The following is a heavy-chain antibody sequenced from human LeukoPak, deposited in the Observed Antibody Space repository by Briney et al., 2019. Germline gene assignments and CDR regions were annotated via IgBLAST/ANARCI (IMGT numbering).Heavy chain of an antibody. D-gene: IGHD3-10*01. CDR1: GYTFTGYY. CDR2: INPNSGGT. CDR3: ARPYGSGSYYTDWFDP. Sequence: ASVKVSCKASGYTFTGYYMHWVRQAPGQGLEWMGWINPNSGGTNYAQKFQGRVTMTRDTSISTAYMELSRLRSDDTAVYYCARPYGSGSYYTDWFDPWGQGTLVTVSS. V-gene: IGHV1-2*02. J-gene: IGHJ5*02.